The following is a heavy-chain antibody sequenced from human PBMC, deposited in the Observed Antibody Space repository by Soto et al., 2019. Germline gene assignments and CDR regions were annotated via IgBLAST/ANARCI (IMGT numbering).Heavy chain of an antibody. CDR3: VRDVGGSGWFAP. J-gene: IGHJ5*02. CDR2: IYSSGTT. Sequence: SEILSLTCTVSGISIDNYYCSWIRQSAGKGLEWIGRIYSSGTTNYNPSLKSRVTMSVDMSKSQFSLNVRSVTAADTAVYYCVRDVGGSGWFAPWGQGTLVTVSS. V-gene: IGHV4-4*07. CDR1: GISIDNYY.